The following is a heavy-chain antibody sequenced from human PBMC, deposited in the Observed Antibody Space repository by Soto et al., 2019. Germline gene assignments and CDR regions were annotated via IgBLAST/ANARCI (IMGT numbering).Heavy chain of an antibody. J-gene: IGHJ4*02. CDR3: ATGNVDSMLEY. V-gene: IGHV4-4*02. CDR2: MFHSGGA. D-gene: IGHD3-3*01. Sequence: SETLSLTCVVSDGSISTYDWWTWVRQPPGKGLEWIGKMFHSGGADYSPSLKSRVTISADSSKNHFSLRLTAMTAADTAVYYCATGNVDSMLEYWGQGTQVTVSS. CDR1: DGSISTYDW.